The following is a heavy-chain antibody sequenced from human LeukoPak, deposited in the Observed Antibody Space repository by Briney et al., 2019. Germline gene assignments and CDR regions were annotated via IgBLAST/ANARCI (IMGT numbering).Heavy chain of an antibody. CDR3: AREKVETAMVRGFDY. J-gene: IGHJ4*02. Sequence: DPGGSLRLSCAASGFTFSDYNIIWVRQAPGKGLEWVSSISSSSSYIYYADSVKGRFTTSRDNAKNSLYLQMNSLRAEDTAVYYCAREKVETAMVRGFDYWGQGTLVTVSS. CDR1: GFTFSDYN. V-gene: IGHV3-21*01. D-gene: IGHD5-18*01. CDR2: ISSSSSYI.